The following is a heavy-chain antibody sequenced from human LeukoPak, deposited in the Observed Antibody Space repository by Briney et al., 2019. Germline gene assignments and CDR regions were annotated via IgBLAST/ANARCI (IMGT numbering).Heavy chain of an antibody. CDR2: IYYSGST. CDR1: GGSISSSSYY. Sequence: PSETLSLTCTVSGGSISSSSYYWGWIRQPPGKGLEWIGSIYYSGSTYYNPSLKSRVTISVVTSKNQFSLKLSSVTAADTAVYYCARIIYDYVWGSYRATNFDYWGQGTLVTVSS. D-gene: IGHD3-16*02. J-gene: IGHJ4*02. CDR3: ARIIYDYVWGSYRATNFDY. V-gene: IGHV4-39*01.